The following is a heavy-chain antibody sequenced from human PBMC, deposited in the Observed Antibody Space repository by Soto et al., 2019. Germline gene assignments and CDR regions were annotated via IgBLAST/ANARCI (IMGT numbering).Heavy chain of an antibody. V-gene: IGHV1-3*01. D-gene: IGHD3-9*01. J-gene: IGHJ5*02. Sequence: QVQLVQSGAEVKKPGASVKVSCKASGYTFTNYAMHWVRQAPGQRLEWMGWINAGNGNAKYSQKFQGRVTITRDTSASTDYMELSGLRSEDTAVYSCAILRYFGEGMGFDPWGQGTLVTVSS. CDR2: INAGNGNA. CDR3: AILRYFGEGMGFDP. CDR1: GYTFTNYA.